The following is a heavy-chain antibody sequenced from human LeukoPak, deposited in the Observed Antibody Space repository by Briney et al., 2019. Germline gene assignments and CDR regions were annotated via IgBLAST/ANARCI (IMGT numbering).Heavy chain of an antibody. Sequence: PGRSLRLSCAASGFIFSSNPMYWVRQAPGKGPEWVSHIFSNGAVTYYADSVKGRFTISRDNSKNTLYLQINSLRAEDTAVYYCVKKVLSYYYFDYWGQGTLVTVSS. J-gene: IGHJ4*02. D-gene: IGHD3-10*01. CDR2: IFSNGAVT. CDR1: GFIFSSNP. CDR3: VKKVLSYYYFDY. V-gene: IGHV3-23*01.